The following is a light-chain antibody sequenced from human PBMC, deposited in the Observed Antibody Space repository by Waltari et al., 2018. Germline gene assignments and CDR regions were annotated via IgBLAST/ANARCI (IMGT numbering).Light chain of an antibody. J-gene: IGLJ1*01. CDR2: SHN. V-gene: IGLV1-44*01. CDR1: SSNVGSST. Sequence: QSVLTQPPSASGTPGQTVNISCSGSSSNVGSSTVSWYQQLPGTAPKLLIFSHNQRPSGVPDRFSGSKSGTSASLAISGLQSEDEADYFCAAWDDSLNGFYVFGTGTRVTVL. CDR3: AAWDDSLNGFYV.